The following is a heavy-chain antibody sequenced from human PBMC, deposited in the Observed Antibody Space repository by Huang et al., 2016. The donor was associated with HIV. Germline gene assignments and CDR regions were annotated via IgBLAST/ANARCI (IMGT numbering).Heavy chain of an antibody. D-gene: IGHD4-17*01. CDR3: AKDPSSPYGDSYFEQ. J-gene: IGHJ4*02. CDR1: GFTFIDFA. CDR2: IRGSGHST. Sequence: EVQLLESGGGLVQPGGSLRLSCAASGFTFIDFAMIWVRQGPGKGREWVSAIRGSGHSTYYAESVKGRFTISRDNSKNTLYLQMNKLRVEDTAVYFCAKDPSSPYGDSYFEQWGQGTLVTVSP. V-gene: IGHV3-23*01.